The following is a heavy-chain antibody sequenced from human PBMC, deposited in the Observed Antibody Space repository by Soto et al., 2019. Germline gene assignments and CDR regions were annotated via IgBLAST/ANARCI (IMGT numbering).Heavy chain of an antibody. J-gene: IGHJ5*02. Sequence: QVQLVQSGAEVRMPGSSVKVSCKASGGTFSTYPINWVRQAPGQGLEWIGGIIPLFGRTNYAQKFKCRVTMTADESTSTAYMELSSLRAEYAAVYYGARGANQGSSWYFWFDPWGQGTLVTVSS. D-gene: IGHD6-13*01. CDR1: GGTFSTYP. CDR2: IIPLFGRT. V-gene: IGHV1-69*01. CDR3: ARGANQGSSWYFWFDP.